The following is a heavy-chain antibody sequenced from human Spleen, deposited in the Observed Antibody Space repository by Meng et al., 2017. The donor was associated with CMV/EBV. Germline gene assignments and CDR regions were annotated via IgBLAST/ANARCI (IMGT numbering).Heavy chain of an antibody. D-gene: IGHD4-17*01. CDR2: IIPIFGTA. CDR1: GGTFSSYA. V-gene: IGHV1-69*12. CDR3: ATDYGDYQALGY. Sequence: QVQLGQSGVKGKKPGSSVKVSCKASGGTFSSYAISGVRHAPGQGLEWMGGIIPIFGTANYAQKFQGRVTITADESTSTAYMELSSLRSEDTAVYYCATDYGDYQALGYWGQGTLVTVFS. J-gene: IGHJ4*02.